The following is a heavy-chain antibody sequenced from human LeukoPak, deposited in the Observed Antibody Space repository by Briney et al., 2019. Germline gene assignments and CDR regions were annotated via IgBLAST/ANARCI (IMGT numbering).Heavy chain of an antibody. CDR1: GYTFTNNN. J-gene: IGHJ4*02. CDR3: ARGRCVGSTSCYYFDY. Sequence: GASVKVSCKASGYTFTNNNINWVRQATGQGLEWMGWMNPNIGNTGYAQKFQGRVTITRNTSISTAYMELSSLRSEDTAVYYCARGRCVGSTSCYYFDYWGQGTLVTVSS. D-gene: IGHD2-2*01. V-gene: IGHV1-8*03. CDR2: MNPNIGNT.